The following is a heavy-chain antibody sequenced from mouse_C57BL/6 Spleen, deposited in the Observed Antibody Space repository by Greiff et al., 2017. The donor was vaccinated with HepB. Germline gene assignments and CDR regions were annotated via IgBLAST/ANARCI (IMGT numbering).Heavy chain of an antibody. V-gene: IGHV1-53*01. J-gene: IGHJ4*01. Sequence: VQLQQPGTELVKPGASVKLSCKASGYTFTSYWMHWVKQRPGHGLEWIGNINPSNGGTNYNEKFKSKATLTVDKSSSTAYMQLSSLTSEDSAVYYCARGGYYLYYAMDYWGQGTSVTVSS. CDR2: INPSNGGT. CDR1: GYTFTSYW. D-gene: IGHD2-1*01. CDR3: ARGGYYLYYAMDY.